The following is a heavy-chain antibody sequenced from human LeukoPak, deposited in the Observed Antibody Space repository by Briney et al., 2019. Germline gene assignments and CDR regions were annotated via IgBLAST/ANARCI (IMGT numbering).Heavy chain of an antibody. Sequence: PSETLSLTCAVYGGSFSGYYWSWIRQPPGKGLEWIGEINHSGSTNYNPSLKSRVTISVDTSKNQFSLKLSSVTAADTAVYYCAKGAITIFGVVIPSGGFYFDYWGQGTLVTVSS. V-gene: IGHV4-34*01. D-gene: IGHD3-3*01. CDR2: INHSGST. CDR3: AKGAITIFGVVIPSGGFYFDY. CDR1: GGSFSGYY. J-gene: IGHJ4*02.